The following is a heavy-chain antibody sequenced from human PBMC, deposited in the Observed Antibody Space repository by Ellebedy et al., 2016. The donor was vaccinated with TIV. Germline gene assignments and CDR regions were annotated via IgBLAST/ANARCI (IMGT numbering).Heavy chain of an antibody. D-gene: IGHD3-16*01. J-gene: IGHJ5*02. CDR1: GFTVSDYF. CDR2: IYKNGGT. V-gene: IGHV3-66*01. CDR3: AGDPGGGGDYGDNWFDP. Sequence: GGSLRLSCAASGFTVSDYFMTWVRQAPGKGLEWVSLIYKNGGTNYTDSVNGRFTITRDDSKNTMYLQMNSLRAEDTAVYYCAGDPGGGGDYGDNWFDPWGQGTLVTVSS.